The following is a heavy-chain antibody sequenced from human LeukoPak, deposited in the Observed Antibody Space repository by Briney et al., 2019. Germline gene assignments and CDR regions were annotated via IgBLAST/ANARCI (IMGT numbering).Heavy chain of an antibody. D-gene: IGHD3-10*01. CDR3: ARQAGSGSYYPVVDY. CDR2: IYPGDSDT. CDR1: GYSFTSYW. V-gene: IGHV5-51*01. Sequence: GESLKISCKGSGYSFTSYWIGWVRQMPGKGQEWMGIIYPGDSDTRYSPSFQGQVTISADKSISTAYLQWSSLKASDTAMYYCARQAGSGSYYPVVDYWGQGTLVTVSS. J-gene: IGHJ4*02.